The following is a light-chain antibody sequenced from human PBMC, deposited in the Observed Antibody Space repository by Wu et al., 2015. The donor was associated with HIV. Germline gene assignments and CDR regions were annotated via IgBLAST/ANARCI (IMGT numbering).Light chain of an antibody. J-gene: IGKJ5*01. CDR2: GAS. CDR1: QRVSSNY. V-gene: IGKV3D-20*02. Sequence: IVLTQSPGTLSLSPGERATLSCRASQRVSSNYLAWYQQKFGQAPRLLIYGASIRATGIPDRFSGSGSGTVFTLTITALESDDFAVYYCQHRRTFGQGTRLEIK. CDR3: QHRRT.